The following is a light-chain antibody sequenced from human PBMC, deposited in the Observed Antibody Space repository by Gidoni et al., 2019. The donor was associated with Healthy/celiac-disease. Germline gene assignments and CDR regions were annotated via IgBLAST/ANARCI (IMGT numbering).Light chain of an antibody. CDR2: DAS. CDR1: QRISSW. V-gene: IGKV1-5*01. CDR3: QQYNSEGT. Sequence: DIQMTQSPSTLSASVGDRVTITCRASQRISSWLAWYQQKPGKAPKLLIYDASSLESGVPSRFSGSGSGTEFTLTISSLQPDDFATYYCQQYNSEGTFGQGTKVEIK. J-gene: IGKJ1*01.